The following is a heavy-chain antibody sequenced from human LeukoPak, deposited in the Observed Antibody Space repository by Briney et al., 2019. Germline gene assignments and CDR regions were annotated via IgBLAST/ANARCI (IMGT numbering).Heavy chain of an antibody. CDR3: ARANVAVAAKYFDY. Sequence: SETLSLTCAVYGGSFSGYYWSWIRQPPGKGLEWIGSIYHSGSTYYNPSLKSRVTISVDTSKNQFSLKLSSVTAADTGVYYCARANVAVAAKYFDYWGQGTLVTVSS. CDR1: GGSFSGYY. V-gene: IGHV4-34*01. J-gene: IGHJ4*02. D-gene: IGHD6-19*01. CDR2: IYHSGST.